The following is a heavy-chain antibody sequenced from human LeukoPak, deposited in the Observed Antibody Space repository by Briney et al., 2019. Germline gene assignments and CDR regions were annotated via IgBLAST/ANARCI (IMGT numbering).Heavy chain of an antibody. V-gene: IGHV4-39*01. J-gene: IGHJ4*02. Sequence: SETLSLTCPVSGGSISSSSYYWGWIRQPPGKGLDWIGSIYYSGGTYYNPSLKRRVTISVDTSKNQFSLKLSSVTDADTAVYYCARTLLGYYDSGGAIDYWGQGTLVTVSS. CDR2: IYYSGGT. D-gene: IGHD3-22*01. CDR3: ARTLLGYYDSGGAIDY. CDR1: GGSISSSSYY.